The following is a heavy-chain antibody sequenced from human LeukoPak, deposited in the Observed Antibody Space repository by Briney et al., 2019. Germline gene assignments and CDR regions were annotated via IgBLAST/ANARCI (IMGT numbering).Heavy chain of an antibody. J-gene: IGHJ4*02. CDR3: ARLPTVVTPYFDY. V-gene: IGHV4-39*07. D-gene: IGHD4-23*01. Sequence: SQTLSLTCTVPGGSISSGSYYWGWIRQPPGKGLDWIGSIYHSGSTFYNPSLKGRVAMSVDTSKNQFSLKLSSVTAADTAVYYCARLPTVVTPYFDYWGQGTLVTVSS. CDR1: GGSISSGSYY. CDR2: IYHSGST.